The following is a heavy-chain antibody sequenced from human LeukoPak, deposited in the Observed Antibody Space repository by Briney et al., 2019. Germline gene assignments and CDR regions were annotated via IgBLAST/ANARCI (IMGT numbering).Heavy chain of an antibody. CDR2: ISNDGDEK. J-gene: IGHJ4*02. CDR1: GFSLSTYA. Sequence: GGSLRLSCAVSGFSLSTYAMHWVRHAPGKGLDPVAVISNDGDEKYYADSVKGRVTISRDNSKNTLYLDLNSLRIEDTSVFYCARSAGGGKPIDYWGQGTLVTVSS. D-gene: IGHD1-14*01. V-gene: IGHV3-30*03. CDR3: ARSAGGGKPIDY.